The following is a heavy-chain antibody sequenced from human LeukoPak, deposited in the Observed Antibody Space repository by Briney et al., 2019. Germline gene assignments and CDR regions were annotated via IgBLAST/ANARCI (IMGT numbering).Heavy chain of an antibody. CDR2: ISYDGSNK. Sequence: GSLRLSCAASGFTFSSYAMHWVRQAPGKGLEWVAVISYDGSNKYYADSVKGRFTISRDNSKNTLYLQMNSLRAEDTAVYYCARAYWFDPWGQGTLVTVSS. CDR3: ARAYWFDP. CDR1: GFTFSSYA. J-gene: IGHJ5*02. V-gene: IGHV3-30-3*01.